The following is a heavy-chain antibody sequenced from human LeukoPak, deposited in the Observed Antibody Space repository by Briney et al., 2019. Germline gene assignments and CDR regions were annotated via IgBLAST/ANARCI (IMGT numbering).Heavy chain of an antibody. J-gene: IGHJ6*03. CDR1: GGSLSSYY. CDR3: ARQVKQQLVLYYYYHMDV. V-gene: IGHV4-59*08. Sequence: SETLSLTCTVSGGSLSSYYWSWIRQPPAKGLEWIGYIYYSGSTNYNPPLKSRVTISVDTSKNQFSLKPSSVTAADTAVYYCARQVKQQLVLYYYYHMDVWGKGTTVTVSS. CDR2: IYYSGST. D-gene: IGHD6-13*01.